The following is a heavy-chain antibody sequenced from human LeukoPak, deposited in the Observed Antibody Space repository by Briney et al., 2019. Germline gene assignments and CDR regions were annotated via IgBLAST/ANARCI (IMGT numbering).Heavy chain of an antibody. V-gene: IGHV3-23*01. CDR1: GFTFSNYA. CDR2: VSGGGSST. CDR3: AKAGRYSYGPIDY. D-gene: IGHD5-18*01. J-gene: IGHJ4*02. Sequence: RGSLRLFCVASGFTFSNYAMNWVRQAPGKGLEWVSGVSGGGSSTYYADSVKGRFTISRDNSKNTLYLQMNSPRAEDTAVYYCAKAGRYSYGPIDYWGQXTLVXVSS.